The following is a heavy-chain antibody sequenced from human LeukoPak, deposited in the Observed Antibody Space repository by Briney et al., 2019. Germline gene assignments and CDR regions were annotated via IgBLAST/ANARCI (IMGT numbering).Heavy chain of an antibody. J-gene: IGHJ5*02. V-gene: IGHV1-69*13. CDR2: IIPIFGTA. Sequence: ASVKVSCKASGGTFSSYAISWVRQAPGQGLEWMGGIIPIFGTANYAQKFQGRVTITADESTSTAYMELSSLRSEDTAVYYCARVFHYYDARNWFDPWGQGTLVTVSS. CDR3: ARVFHYYDARNWFDP. CDR1: GGTFSSYA. D-gene: IGHD3-22*01.